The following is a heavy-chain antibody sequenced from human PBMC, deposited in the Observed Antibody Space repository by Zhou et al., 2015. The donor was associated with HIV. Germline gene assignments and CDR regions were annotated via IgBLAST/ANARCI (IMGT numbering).Heavy chain of an antibody. D-gene: IGHD6-13*01. V-gene: IGHV1-69*12. Sequence: QVQLVQSGAEVKKPGSSVKVSCKASGGTFSSYAISWVRQAPGQGLEWMGGIIPIFGTANYAQKFQGRVTITADESTSTAYMELSSLRSEDTAVYYCASGANPGIAAAGTVRNYYYYGMDVWGQGDHGHRLL. CDR2: IIPIFGTA. J-gene: IGHJ6*02. CDR3: ASGANPGIAAAGTVRNYYYYGMDV. CDR1: GGTFSSYA.